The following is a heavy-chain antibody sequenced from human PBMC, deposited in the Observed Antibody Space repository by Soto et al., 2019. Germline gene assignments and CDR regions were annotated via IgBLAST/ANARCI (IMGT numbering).Heavy chain of an antibody. V-gene: IGHV3-73*02. CDR2: IRSKANSYAT. D-gene: IGHD3-16*01. J-gene: IGHJ6*03. Sequence: EVQLVESGGGLVQPGGSLKLSCAAAGFNFSGSAMHWVRQASGKGLEWVGRIRSKANSYATAYAASVKGRFTISRDDSKNTAFLQMNSLQTEDTSVYYCTRGGGSSASYYYYLDVWGKGTTVTVSS. CDR1: GFNFSGSA. CDR3: TRGGGSSASYYYYLDV.